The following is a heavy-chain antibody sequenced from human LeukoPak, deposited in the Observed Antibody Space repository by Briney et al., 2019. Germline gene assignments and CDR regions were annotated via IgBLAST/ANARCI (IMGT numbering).Heavy chain of an antibody. D-gene: IGHD2-2*01. Sequence: ASVKVSCKTSGYTFTTYGIDWVRQAPGQGLEWMGWISAYNGNTKYAQKFQGRVTVTTDTSTRTAYMELTSLRSDDTAVYYCAILPVWSNDAFDKWGHGTMVTVSS. V-gene: IGHV1-18*01. CDR3: AILPVWSNDAFDK. J-gene: IGHJ3*02. CDR2: ISAYNGNT. CDR1: GYTFTTYG.